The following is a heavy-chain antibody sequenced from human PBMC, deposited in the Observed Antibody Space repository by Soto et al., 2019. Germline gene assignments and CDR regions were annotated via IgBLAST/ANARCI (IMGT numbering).Heavy chain of an antibody. D-gene: IGHD1-1*01. J-gene: IGHJ4*02. CDR3: VKGVRQPDF. CDR2: ISGSGGDT. V-gene: IGHV3-11*06. Sequence: QVQLIESGGGLVKPGGSLRLSCAASGFTFSAWYMSWIRQAPGRGLEYISYISGSGGDTNYADSVKGRFTVPRDNTKNSLYLQMNGLRDEDTAVYYCVKGVRQPDFWGRGTQVTVSS. CDR1: GFTFSAWY.